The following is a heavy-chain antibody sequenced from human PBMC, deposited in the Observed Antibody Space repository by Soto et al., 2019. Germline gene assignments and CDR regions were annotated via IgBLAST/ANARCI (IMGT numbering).Heavy chain of an antibody. CDR1: GYDFTAYD. CDR2: MNPINGAT. CDR3: GRGPSPRAPAGGTPYYYAMDV. J-gene: IGHJ6*02. D-gene: IGHD6-13*01. V-gene: IGHV1-8*02. Sequence: SVKVSCKASGYDFTAYDINWVRQASGQGLEWMGWMNPINGATGTARRFQGRVSLSRNTATGTAYLELTSLRSDDTAVYYCGRGPSPRAPAGGTPYYYAMDVWGQGTTVTVSS.